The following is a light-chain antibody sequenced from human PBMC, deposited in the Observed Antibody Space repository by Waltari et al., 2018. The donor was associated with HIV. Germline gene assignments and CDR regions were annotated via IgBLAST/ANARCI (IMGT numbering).Light chain of an antibody. Sequence: QSVLTQPPSVSGSPGQSITISCTGTSSDVGGYHYVSWYQQFPGKAPKLMISEVSNRPSGVSDRLSGSKSGNTASLTISGLQAEDEADYYCSSYTTGSTLVVFGTGTKVIVL. CDR1: SSDVGGYHY. V-gene: IGLV2-14*01. J-gene: IGLJ1*01. CDR2: EVS. CDR3: SSYTTGSTLVV.